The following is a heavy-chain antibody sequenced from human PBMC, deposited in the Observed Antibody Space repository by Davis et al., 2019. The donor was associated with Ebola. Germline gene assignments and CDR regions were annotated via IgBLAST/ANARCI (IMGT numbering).Heavy chain of an antibody. D-gene: IGHD2-2*01. CDR3: ARQLRAYCSSTSCLGGWFDP. CDR2: IYPGDSDT. CDR1: GYSFTSYW. J-gene: IGHJ5*02. V-gene: IGHV5-51*01. Sequence: KISCKGSGYSFTSYWIGWVRQMPGKGLEWMGIIYPGDSDTRYSPSFQGQVTISADKSISTAYLQWSSLKASDTAMYYCARQLRAYCSSTSCLGGWFDPWGQGTLVTVSS.